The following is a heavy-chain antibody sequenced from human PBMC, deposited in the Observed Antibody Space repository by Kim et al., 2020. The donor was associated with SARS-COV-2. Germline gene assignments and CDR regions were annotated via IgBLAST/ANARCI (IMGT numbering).Heavy chain of an antibody. V-gene: IGHV3-49*04. CDR2: IRSKGYGGTI. D-gene: IGHD1-26*01. J-gene: IGHJ6*02. CDR1: GFTFGDFA. Sequence: GGSLRLFCTASGFTFGDFAMSWVRQAPGKGLECVGFIRSKGYGGTIEYAASVKGRFTISRDDSKSIAYLQMNSLKTEDTAVYYCTRGLTLPGEWEVDPPIEYYDGMDGWGQGNTVTVSS. CDR3: TRGLTLPGEWEVDPPIEYYDGMDG.